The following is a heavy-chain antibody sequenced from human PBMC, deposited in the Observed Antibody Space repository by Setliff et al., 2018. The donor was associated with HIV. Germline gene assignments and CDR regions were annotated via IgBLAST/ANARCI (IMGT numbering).Heavy chain of an antibody. J-gene: IGHJ4*02. D-gene: IGHD2-2*01. CDR2: INP. V-gene: IGHV1-46*01. CDR1: GYTFTSYY. CDR3: ARGFDYAQRPPLYYFDY. Sequence: GASVKVSCKASGYTFTSYYMHWVRQAPGQGLEWMGIINPSLRSRVTISLDTSKNQFSLKLSSVTAADTAVYYCARGFDYAQRPPLYYFDYWGQGTLVTVSS.